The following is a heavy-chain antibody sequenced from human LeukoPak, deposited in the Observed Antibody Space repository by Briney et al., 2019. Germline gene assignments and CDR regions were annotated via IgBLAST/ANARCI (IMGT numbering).Heavy chain of an antibody. CDR3: AKDQWLVLNN. D-gene: IGHD6-19*01. V-gene: IGHV3-30*02. CDR1: GFTFINYG. Sequence: GGSLRLSCAASGFTFINYGMHWVRQVPGKGLEWVAFIQYSGNNKYYADSVKGRFTISRDNSKNTLDLQMNSLRSDDTALYYCAKDQWLVLNNWGQGTLVTVSS. CDR2: IQYSGNNK. J-gene: IGHJ4*02.